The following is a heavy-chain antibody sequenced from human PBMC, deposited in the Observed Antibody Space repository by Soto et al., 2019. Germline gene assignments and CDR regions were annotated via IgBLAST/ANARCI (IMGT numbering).Heavy chain of an antibody. CDR3: ARDPNDSSAYYHHYYYGMDV. CDR1: GYTFTSYG. J-gene: IGHJ6*02. Sequence: GASVKVSCKASGYTFTSYGIHWVRQAPGQRLEWTGWINAGNGNTKYSEEFQGRVTITRDTSASTAYPELSSLRSEDTAVYYCARDPNDSSAYYHHYYYGMDVWGQGTTVTVSS. V-gene: IGHV1-3*01. D-gene: IGHD3-22*01. CDR2: INAGNGNT.